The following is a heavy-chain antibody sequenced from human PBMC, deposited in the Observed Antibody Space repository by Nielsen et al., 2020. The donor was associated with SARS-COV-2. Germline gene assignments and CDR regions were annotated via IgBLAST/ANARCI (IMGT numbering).Heavy chain of an antibody. D-gene: IGHD3-22*01. CDR3: AKANYYDSSGYPTGAFDI. Sequence: GESLKISCAASGFTFSSYSMNWVRQAPGKGLEWVSSISSSSSYIYYADSVKGRFTISRDNAKNSLYLQMNSLRAEDTAVYYCAKANYYDSSGYPTGAFDIWGQGTMVTVSS. CDR2: ISSSSSYI. V-gene: IGHV3-21*04. CDR1: GFTFSSYS. J-gene: IGHJ3*02.